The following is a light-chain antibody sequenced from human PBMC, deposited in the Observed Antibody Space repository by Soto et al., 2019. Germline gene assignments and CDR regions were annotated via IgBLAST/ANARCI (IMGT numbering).Light chain of an antibody. J-gene: IGKJ3*01. CDR3: MQALQSPFT. V-gene: IGKV2-28*01. CDR2: LTS. Sequence: DIVMTQSPLSLPVTPGEPASISCRSSQSLLHSNGYKYLNWYLQKPGQSPLLLIYLTSTLASGVPDRFSGSVSGTDFTLKISKVEADDVGVYYCMQALQSPFTFGPGTKVYIK. CDR1: QSLLHSNGYKY.